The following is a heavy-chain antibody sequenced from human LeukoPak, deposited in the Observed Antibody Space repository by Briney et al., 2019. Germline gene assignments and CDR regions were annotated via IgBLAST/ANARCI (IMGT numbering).Heavy chain of an antibody. CDR2: INSDGSST. CDR3: ASSRVLWFEF. CDR1: GFTFSSYW. D-gene: IGHD2-8*01. J-gene: IGHJ5*01. Sequence: GGSLRLSCAASGFTFSSYWMHWVRQAPGKGLVWDSRINSDGSSTSYADSVKGRFTISRDNAKNTLYLQMNSLRAEDTAVYYCASSRVLWFEFWGQGTLVTVSS. V-gene: IGHV3-74*01.